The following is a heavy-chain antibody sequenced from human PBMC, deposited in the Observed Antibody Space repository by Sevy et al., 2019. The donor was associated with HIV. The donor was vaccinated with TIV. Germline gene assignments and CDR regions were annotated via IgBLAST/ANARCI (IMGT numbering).Heavy chain of an antibody. D-gene: IGHD3-22*01. CDR1: GFSFSWYW. Sequence: GGSLRLSCAASGFSFSWYWMSWVRQTPEKGLEWVANIKQDGSEKNYVDSVKGRFTISRDNSKRTVYLQMNSLRGDDTAIYYCAKDPYSSGEYFQKWGQGARVTVSS. V-gene: IGHV3-7*03. J-gene: IGHJ1*01. CDR3: AKDPYSSGEYFQK. CDR2: IKQDGSEK.